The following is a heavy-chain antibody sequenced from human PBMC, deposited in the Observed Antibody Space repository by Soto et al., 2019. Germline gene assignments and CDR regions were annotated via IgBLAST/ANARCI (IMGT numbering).Heavy chain of an antibody. Sequence: QVQLQESGPGLVKPSETLSLTCTVSGGSISSYYWSWIRQPPGKGLEWIGYIYYSGSTNYNPSLKSRVTISGDTSKNQFSLKRSSVTAADTAVYYCARIRSRGIQLGYYFDYWGQGTLVTVSS. CDR1: GGSISSYY. CDR3: ARIRSRGIQLGYYFDY. CDR2: IYYSGST. J-gene: IGHJ4*02. D-gene: IGHD5-18*01. V-gene: IGHV4-59*01.